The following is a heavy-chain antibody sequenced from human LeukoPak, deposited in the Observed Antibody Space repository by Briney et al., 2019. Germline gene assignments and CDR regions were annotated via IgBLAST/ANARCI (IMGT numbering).Heavy chain of an antibody. CDR1: GFTFSTYS. V-gene: IGHV3-48*01. CDR3: AREGYYYDSSGYTFDY. Sequence: GGSLRLSCAASGFTFSTYSMNWVRQAPGKGLEWVSYISSSSSTIYYADSVKGRFTISRDNAKNSLYLQMNSLRAEDTAVYYCAREGYYYDSSGYTFDYWGQGTLVTVSS. CDR2: ISSSSSTI. D-gene: IGHD3-22*01. J-gene: IGHJ4*02.